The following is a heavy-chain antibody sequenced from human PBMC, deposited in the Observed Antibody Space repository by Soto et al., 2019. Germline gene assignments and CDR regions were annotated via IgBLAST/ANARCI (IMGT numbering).Heavy chain of an antibody. CDR1: GFSLTSGVG. Sequence: QITLKESGPTLVRPPQTLTLTCTFSGFSLTSGVGVGWIRQPPGKALEWLALIYWDDDKRYSPSLKNRLTITKDTSKHQVVLTMTNVGPVDTATYFCEHIDPEIVTVGGHGGFDYWGQGTLVTVSS. J-gene: IGHJ4*02. D-gene: IGHD5-12*01. CDR3: EHIDPEIVTVGGHGGFDY. CDR2: IYWDDDK. V-gene: IGHV2-5*02.